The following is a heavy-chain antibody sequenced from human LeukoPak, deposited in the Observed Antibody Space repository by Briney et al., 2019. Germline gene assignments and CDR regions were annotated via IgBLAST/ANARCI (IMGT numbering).Heavy chain of an antibody. CDR3: ARHRLQQGSGWTDYYYYYMDV. Sequence: SETLSLTCTVSGGSISSYYWSWIRQPPGKGLEWIGYIYTSGSTNYNPSLKSRVTISVDTSKNQFSLKLSSVTAADTAVYYCARHRLQQGSGWTDYYYYYMDVWGKGTTVTVSS. J-gene: IGHJ6*03. CDR1: GGSISSYY. D-gene: IGHD6-19*01. V-gene: IGHV4-4*09. CDR2: IYTSGST.